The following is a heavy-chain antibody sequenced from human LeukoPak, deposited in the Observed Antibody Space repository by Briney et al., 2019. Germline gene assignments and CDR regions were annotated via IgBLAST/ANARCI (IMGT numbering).Heavy chain of an antibody. D-gene: IGHD2-2*01. CDR2: IYPGDSDT. CDR3: ARHVSSRVVPAPPPTTKYYYYYYMDV. Sequence: PGESLKISCKGSGYSFTSYWIGWVRQMPGKGLEWMGIIYPGDSDTRYSPSFQGQVTISADKSISTAYLQWSSLKASDTAMYYCARHVSSRVVPAPPPTTKYYYYYYMDVWGKGTTVTLSS. V-gene: IGHV5-51*01. CDR1: GYSFTSYW. J-gene: IGHJ6*03.